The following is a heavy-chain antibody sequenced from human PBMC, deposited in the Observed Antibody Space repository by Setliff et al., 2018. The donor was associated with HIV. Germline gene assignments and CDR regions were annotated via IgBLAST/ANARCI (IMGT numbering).Heavy chain of an antibody. CDR3: ARRGRDGVFIMFATGFDP. Sequence: PSETLSLTCAVYGGSFSDYYWSWIRQSPGRGLEWIGEIFYTGSTYYNPSLKSRVAISVDTSENQFSLKLNSVTAADTAVYYCARRGRDGVFIMFATGFDPWGQGALVTVSS. J-gene: IGHJ5*02. CDR2: IFYTGST. CDR1: GGSFSDYY. V-gene: IGHV4-34*12. D-gene: IGHD2-8*01.